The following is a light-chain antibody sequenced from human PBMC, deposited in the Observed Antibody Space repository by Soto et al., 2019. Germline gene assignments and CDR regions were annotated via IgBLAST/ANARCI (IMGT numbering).Light chain of an antibody. CDR2: DAS. CDR1: QNVGTY. Sequence: EIVLTQSPDILSLSPGERATLSCRASQNVGTYLTWFQQKPGQAPRRLIYDASTRVSGIPARFSGSGSGTDFTLTISSLEPEDFAVYSWQQCSKWPMYTFGQGTKLQIK. CDR3: QQCSKWPMYT. V-gene: IGKV3-11*01. J-gene: IGKJ2*01.